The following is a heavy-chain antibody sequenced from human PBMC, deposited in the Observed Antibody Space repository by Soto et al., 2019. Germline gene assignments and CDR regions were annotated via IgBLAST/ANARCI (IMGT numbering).Heavy chain of an antibody. D-gene: IGHD3-10*01. J-gene: IGHJ4*02. CDR3: ARGVTLVRGVIHTPYFDY. CDR2: IYYSEST. CDR1: GGSIRTYY. V-gene: IGHV4-59*12. Sequence: SETLSLTCTVSGGSIRTYYWSWIRQPPGKGLEWIGYIYYSESTNYNPSLKSRVTISVDTSKNQFSLKLSSVTAADTAVYYCARGVTLVRGVIHTPYFDYWGQGTLVTVSS.